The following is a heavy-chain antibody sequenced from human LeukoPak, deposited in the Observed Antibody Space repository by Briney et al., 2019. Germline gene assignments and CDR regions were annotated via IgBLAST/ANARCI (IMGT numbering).Heavy chain of an antibody. CDR2: IFGDGGST. D-gene: IGHD6-13*01. Sequence: PGGPLRLSCAASGFTFSSYAMSWVRQAPGKGLEWVSAIFGDGGSTFYADSVKGRFTISRDNSKNTLYLQMNSLRAEDTAVYYCARKAAAGRSAFDYWGQGTLVTVSS. V-gene: IGHV3-23*01. J-gene: IGHJ4*02. CDR1: GFTFSSYA. CDR3: ARKAAAGRSAFDY.